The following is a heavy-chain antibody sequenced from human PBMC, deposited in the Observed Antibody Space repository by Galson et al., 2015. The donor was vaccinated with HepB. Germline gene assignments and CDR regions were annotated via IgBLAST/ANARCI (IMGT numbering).Heavy chain of an antibody. CDR2: IYYSGST. D-gene: IGHD3-22*01. J-gene: IGHJ5*02. V-gene: IGHV4-39*02. Sequence: SETLSLTCTVSGGCISSSSYYWGWIRQPPGKGLEWIGSIYYSGSTYYNPSLKSRVTISVDTSKNQFSLKLSSVTAADTAVYYCARDMIVVVSSPPSSGWFDPWGQGTLVTVSS. CDR3: ARDMIVVVSSPPSSGWFDP. CDR1: GGCISSSSYY.